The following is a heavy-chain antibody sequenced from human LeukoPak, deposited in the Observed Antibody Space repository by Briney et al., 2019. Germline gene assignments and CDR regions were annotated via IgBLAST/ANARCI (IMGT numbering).Heavy chain of an antibody. CDR1: GYTFTSYY. CDR2: INPNSGGT. V-gene: IGHV1-2*02. CDR3: ARGLAAAGTSFDY. D-gene: IGHD6-13*01. J-gene: IGHJ4*02. Sequence: ASVKVSCKASGYTFTSYYMHWVRQAPGQGLEWMGWINPNSGGTNYAQKFQGRVTMTRDTSISTAYMELSRLRSDDTAVYYCARGLAAAGTSFDYWGQGTLVTVSS.